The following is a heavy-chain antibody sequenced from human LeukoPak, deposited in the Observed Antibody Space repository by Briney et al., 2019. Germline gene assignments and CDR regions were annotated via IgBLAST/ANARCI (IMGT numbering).Heavy chain of an antibody. D-gene: IGHD5-24*01. V-gene: IGHV3-48*03. Sequence: GGSLRLSCAASGFTFSSYAMSWVRQAPGKGLEWVSYISGSGNTIYYADSVKGRFTISRDNAKNSLYLQMNSLRAEDTAVYYCTTERGWLQLGDYWGQGTLVTVSS. J-gene: IGHJ4*02. CDR1: GFTFSSYA. CDR3: TTERGWLQLGDY. CDR2: ISGSGNTI.